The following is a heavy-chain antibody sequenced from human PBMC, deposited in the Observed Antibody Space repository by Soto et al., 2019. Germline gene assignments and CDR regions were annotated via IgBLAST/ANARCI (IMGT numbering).Heavy chain of an antibody. CDR2: IKSRTDGGTT. CDR1: GFTFSNAW. J-gene: IGHJ5*02. CDR3: TTDLALEWLPS. Sequence: GGSLRLSCAASGFTFSNAWMSWVRQAPGKGLEWVGRIKSRTDGGTTDYSSPVKGRFTISRDDSKNTLCLQMNSLKTEDTAVYDCTTDLALEWLPSWGQGTMVTVSS. D-gene: IGHD3-3*01. V-gene: IGHV3-15*01.